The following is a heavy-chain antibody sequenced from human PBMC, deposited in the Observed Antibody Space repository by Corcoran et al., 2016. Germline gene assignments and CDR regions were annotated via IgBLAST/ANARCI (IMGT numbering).Heavy chain of an antibody. CDR1: GFTFSSYG. Sequence: QVQLVESGGGVVQPGRSLRLSCAASGFTFSSYGMHWVRQAPGKGLEWVAVIWYDGSNKYYADSVKGRFTISRDNSKNTLYLQMNSLRAEDTAVYSCARGRIYDSSGYNPDYWGQGTLVTVSS. CDR3: ARGRIYDSSGYNPDY. CDR2: IWYDGSNK. V-gene: IGHV3-33*01. J-gene: IGHJ4*02. D-gene: IGHD3-22*01.